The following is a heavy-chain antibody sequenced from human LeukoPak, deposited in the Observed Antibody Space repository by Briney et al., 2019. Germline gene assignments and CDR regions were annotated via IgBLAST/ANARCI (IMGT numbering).Heavy chain of an antibody. V-gene: IGHV3-7*01. D-gene: IGHD3-9*01. CDR2: IKQDGSEK. CDR1: GFTFSSYW. Sequence: GGSLRLSCAASGFTFSSYWMSWVRQAPGKGLEWVANIKQDGSEKYYVDSVKGRFTISRDNAKNSLYLQMNSLRAEDTAVYYCARAGYFDWLLYGYFDYWGQGTLVTVPS. J-gene: IGHJ4*02. CDR3: ARAGYFDWLLYGYFDY.